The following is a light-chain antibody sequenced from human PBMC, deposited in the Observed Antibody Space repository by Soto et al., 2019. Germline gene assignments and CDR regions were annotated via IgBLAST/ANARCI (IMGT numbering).Light chain of an antibody. Sequence: EIVLTQSPGTLSLSPGERATLSCRASQSVRSSYLAWYQQKPGQAPRLIIYGASSRATGIPDRFSGSGSGTDFTLTISRLEPEDFAVYYCHQYGTSPQTFGQGTNLEIK. CDR3: HQYGTSPQT. V-gene: IGKV3-20*01. CDR1: QSVRSSY. J-gene: IGKJ2*01. CDR2: GAS.